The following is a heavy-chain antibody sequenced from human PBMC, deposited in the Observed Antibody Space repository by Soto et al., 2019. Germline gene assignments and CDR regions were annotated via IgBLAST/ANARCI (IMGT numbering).Heavy chain of an antibody. CDR1: GGSFSGYY. Sequence: QVQLQQWGAGLLKPSETLSLTCAVYGGSFSGYYWSWIRQPPGKGLEWIGEINHSGSTNYNPSLKSRVTISVDTSKNQFSLKLSSVTAADTAVYYCARGLPRHSGSFVPGDKRYYFDYWGQGTLVTVSS. D-gene: IGHD1-26*01. CDR2: INHSGST. V-gene: IGHV4-34*01. CDR3: ARGLPRHSGSFVPGDKRYYFDY. J-gene: IGHJ4*02.